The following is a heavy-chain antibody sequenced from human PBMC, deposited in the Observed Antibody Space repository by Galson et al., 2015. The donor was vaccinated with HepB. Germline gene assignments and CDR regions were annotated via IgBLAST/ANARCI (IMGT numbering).Heavy chain of an antibody. CDR1: GFTFSDYG. D-gene: IGHD3-16*02. V-gene: IGHV3-48*01. CDR2: ISGSTNTI. Sequence: SLRLSCAASGFTFSDYGMNWVRQAPGKGLEWISYISGSTNTIYYADSVKGRFTISRDNAKNSLYLQMNSLRGEDTAVYYCARDFWGTYRFRFDAWGQGALVTVSS. J-gene: IGHJ5*02. CDR3: ARDFWGTYRFRFDA.